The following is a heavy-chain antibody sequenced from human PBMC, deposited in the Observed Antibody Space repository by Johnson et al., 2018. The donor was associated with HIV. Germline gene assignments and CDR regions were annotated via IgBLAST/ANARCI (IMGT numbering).Heavy chain of an antibody. CDR2: IYSGGST. D-gene: IGHD3-22*01. Sequence: QVQLVESGGGVVQPGRSLRLSCAASGFTFSSYAMHWVRQAPGKGLEWVSVIYSGGSTYYADSVKGRFTISRDNSKNTLYLQINSLRAEDTAVYYCARDSYYDSSGYYSPPHDAFDIWGQGTMVTVSS. J-gene: IGHJ3*02. V-gene: IGHV3-NL1*01. CDR3: ARDSYYDSSGYYSPPHDAFDI. CDR1: GFTFSSYA.